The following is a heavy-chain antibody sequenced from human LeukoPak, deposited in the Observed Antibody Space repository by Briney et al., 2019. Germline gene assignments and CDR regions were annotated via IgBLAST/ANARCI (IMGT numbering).Heavy chain of an antibody. Sequence: GGSLRLSCAASGFTFSSYWMSWVRQAPGKGLEWVANIKQDESEEYYVDSVKGRFTISRDDAKNSLYLRMNSLRAEDTAVYFCARRIVTYYYGSGLDYWGQGTLVTVSS. CDR1: GFTFSSYW. CDR2: IKQDESEE. J-gene: IGHJ4*02. CDR3: ARRIVTYYYGSGLDY. V-gene: IGHV3-7*01. D-gene: IGHD3-10*01.